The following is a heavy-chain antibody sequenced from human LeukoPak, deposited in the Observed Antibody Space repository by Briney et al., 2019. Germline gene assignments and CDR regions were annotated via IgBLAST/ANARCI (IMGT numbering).Heavy chain of an antibody. Sequence: GGSLRLSCAASGFTFSSYAMSWVRQAPGKGLEWVSAISGSGGSTYYADSVKGRFTISRDNAKNSLYLQMNSLRAEDTAVYYCARSYSSSWYSDYWGQGTLVTVSS. CDR3: ARSYSSSWYSDY. V-gene: IGHV3-23*01. J-gene: IGHJ4*02. CDR1: GFTFSSYA. CDR2: ISGSGGST. D-gene: IGHD6-13*01.